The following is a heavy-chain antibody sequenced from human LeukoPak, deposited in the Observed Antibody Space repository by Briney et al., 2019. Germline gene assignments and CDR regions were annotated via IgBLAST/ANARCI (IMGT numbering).Heavy chain of an antibody. D-gene: IGHD3-3*01. CDR2: IYTSGST. CDR1: GGSISSYY. CDR3: AREGYDFWSGYYTLEYYYYYMDV. J-gene: IGHJ6*03. V-gene: IGHV4-4*07. Sequence: SETLSLTCTVSGGSISSYYWSWIRQPAGKGLEWIGRIYTSGSTNYNPSLKNRVTMSVDTSKNQFSLKLSSVTAADTAVYYCAREGYDFWSGYYTLEYYYYYMDVWGKGTAVTVSS.